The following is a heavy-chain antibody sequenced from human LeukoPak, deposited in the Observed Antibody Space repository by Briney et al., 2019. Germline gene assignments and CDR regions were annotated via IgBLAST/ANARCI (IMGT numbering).Heavy chain of an antibody. Sequence: GASVKVSCKASGYIFNHHGIHWVRQAPGHGLEWMGWINTDNGDTKYSEKLQDRVTITRDISASTAYMELISPQFEDTAVYTCARDHRYSDRHYMASWGQGTLVTVSS. CDR3: ARDHRYSDRHYMAS. CDR1: GYIFNHHG. V-gene: IGHV1-3*04. D-gene: IGHD4-17*01. CDR2: INTDNGDT. J-gene: IGHJ5*02.